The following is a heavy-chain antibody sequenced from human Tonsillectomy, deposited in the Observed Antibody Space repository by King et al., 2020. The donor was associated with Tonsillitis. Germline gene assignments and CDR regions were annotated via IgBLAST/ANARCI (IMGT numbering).Heavy chain of an antibody. J-gene: IGHJ4*02. Sequence: VQLVESGGGVDQPGRSLRLSCAASGFTFSSYGMHWVRQAPGKGLEWVAVISYDGSNKYYADSVKGRFTISRDDSKNTLYLQMNSLRAEDTAVYYCARGSAEDYWGQGTLVTVSS. CDR2: ISYDGSNK. CDR1: GFTFSSYG. CDR3: ARGSAEDY. V-gene: IGHV3-33*05.